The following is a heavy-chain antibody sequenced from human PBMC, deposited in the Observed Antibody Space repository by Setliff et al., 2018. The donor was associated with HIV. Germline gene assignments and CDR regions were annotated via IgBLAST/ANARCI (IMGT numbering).Heavy chain of an antibody. V-gene: IGHV1-69*13. CDR1: GNTFSSYA. CDR2: IIPIFATA. J-gene: IGHJ4*02. CDR3: ARSPPAKHHFDY. Sequence: ASVKVSCKASGNTFSSYALSWVRQAPGQGLEWMGGIIPIFATANYAQKFKGRVTITADESMTTAYMELSSLRSEDTAVYYCARSPPAKHHFDYWGQGTPVTVSS.